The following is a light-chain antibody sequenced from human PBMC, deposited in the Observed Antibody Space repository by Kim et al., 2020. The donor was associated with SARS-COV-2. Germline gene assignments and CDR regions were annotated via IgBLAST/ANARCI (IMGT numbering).Light chain of an antibody. CDR1: QSVSNN. CDR3: QQYNDWPPIT. V-gene: IGKV3-15*01. Sequence: SPGERVTASCRASQSVSNNLAWYQQQHGQAPRLLIYGASTRATGIPARFSGSGSGTEFTLTISSMQSEDFAVYYCQQYNDWPPITFGQGTRLEIK. J-gene: IGKJ5*01. CDR2: GAS.